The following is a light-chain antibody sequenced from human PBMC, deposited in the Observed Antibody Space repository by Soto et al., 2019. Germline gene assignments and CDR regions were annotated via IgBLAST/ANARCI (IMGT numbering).Light chain of an antibody. Sequence: EIVLTQSPGTLSLSPGERATLSCRASQRITNNFLAWFQKKPGLAPSLLIHGASTRASGVPDRFSGGGSGTDFVLTISRLEPEDFAVYYCQQYGRSPFTFGQGTKLQIK. J-gene: IGKJ2*01. CDR1: QRITNNF. CDR2: GAS. CDR3: QQYGRSPFT. V-gene: IGKV3-20*01.